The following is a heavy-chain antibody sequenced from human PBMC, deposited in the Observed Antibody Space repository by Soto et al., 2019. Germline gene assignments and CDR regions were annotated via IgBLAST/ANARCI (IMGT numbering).Heavy chain of an antibody. Sequence: SETLSLTCTVSGGSISSSSYYWGWIRQPPGKGLEWIGSIYYSGSTYYNPSLKSRVTISVDTSKNQFSLKLSSVTAADTAVYYFARGVEYYYYGMDVWGQGTTVTVSS. V-gene: IGHV4-39*01. CDR1: GGSISSSSYY. D-gene: IGHD2-15*01. CDR3: ARGVEYYYYGMDV. CDR2: IYYSGST. J-gene: IGHJ6*02.